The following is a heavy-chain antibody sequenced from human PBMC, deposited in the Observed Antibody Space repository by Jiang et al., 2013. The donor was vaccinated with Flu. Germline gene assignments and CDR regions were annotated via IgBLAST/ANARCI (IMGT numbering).Heavy chain of an antibody. V-gene: IGHV1-8*01. CDR2: MNPNSGNT. D-gene: IGHD2-2*01. CDR3: ARGREGVVVVPAATADY. Sequence: VKVSCKASGYTFTSYDINWVRQATGQGLEWMGWMNPNSGNTGYAQKFQGRVTMTRNTSISTAYMELSSLRSEDTAVYYCARGREGVVVVPAATADYWGQGTLVTVSS. J-gene: IGHJ4*02. CDR1: GYTFTSYD.